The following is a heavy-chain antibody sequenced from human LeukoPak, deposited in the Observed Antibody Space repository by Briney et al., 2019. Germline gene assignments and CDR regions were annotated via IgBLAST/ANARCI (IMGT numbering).Heavy chain of an antibody. CDR3: ARDQNGDRTTFDY. CDR1: GFSVSNNY. CDR2: VYSGGGT. J-gene: IGHJ4*02. Sequence: QTGGSLRLSCAASGFSVSNNYMSWVRQAPGKGLEWVSVVYSGGGTYYADSVKGRFTISRDSSKNTLYPQMNSPRAEDTAVYYCARDQNGDRTTFDYWGQGTLLTVSS. D-gene: IGHD4-17*01. V-gene: IGHV3-53*01.